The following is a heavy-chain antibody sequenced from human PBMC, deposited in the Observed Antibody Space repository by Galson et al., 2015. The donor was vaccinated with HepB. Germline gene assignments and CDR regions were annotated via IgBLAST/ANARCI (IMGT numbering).Heavy chain of an antibody. CDR1: GYTFTAYY. V-gene: IGHV1-2*02. CDR3: TRDVAYGYYFDY. Sequence: SVKVSCKASGYTFTAYYMHWIRQAPGQGLEWMGWINPNSGDTRYAQKFQGRVTMTRDTSITTVYMELSRLRSDDTAVYFCTRDVAYGYYFDYWGQGTLVTVSS. J-gene: IGHJ4*02. D-gene: IGHD4-17*01. CDR2: INPNSGDT.